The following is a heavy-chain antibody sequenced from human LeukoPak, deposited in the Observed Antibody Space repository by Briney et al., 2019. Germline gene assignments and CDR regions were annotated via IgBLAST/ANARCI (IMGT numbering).Heavy chain of an antibody. CDR3: ARAGLLWYFDL. Sequence: SETLSLTCTVSGGSISSYYWSWIRQPPGKGLEWIGYIYYSGSTNYNPPLKSRVTISVDTSKNQFSLKLSSVTAADTAVYYCARAGLLWYFDLWGRGTLVTVSS. J-gene: IGHJ2*01. V-gene: IGHV4-59*01. CDR2: IYYSGST. CDR1: GGSISSYY.